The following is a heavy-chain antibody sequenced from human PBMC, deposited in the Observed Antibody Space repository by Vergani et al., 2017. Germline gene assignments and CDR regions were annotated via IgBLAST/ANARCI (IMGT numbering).Heavy chain of an antibody. CDR2: IIPILGIA. CDR1: GGTFSSYA. D-gene: IGHD3-22*01. V-gene: IGHV1-69*04. J-gene: IGHJ4*02. Sequence: QVQLVQSGAEVKKPGASVKVSCKASGGTFSSYAISWVRQAPGQGLEWMGRIIPILGIANYAQKFQGRVTITADKSTSTAYMELSSLRSEDTAVYYCARAYYESSGRERDDYWGQGTLVTVSS. CDR3: ARAYYESSGRERDDY.